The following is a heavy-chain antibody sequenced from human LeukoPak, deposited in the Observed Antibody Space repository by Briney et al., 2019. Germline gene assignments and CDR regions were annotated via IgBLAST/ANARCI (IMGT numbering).Heavy chain of an antibody. CDR2: INSDGSST. V-gene: IGHV3-74*01. CDR1: GFMFSRYW. Sequence: GSLRLSCAASGFMFSRYWMHWVRQVSGKGLVWVSRINSDGSSTSYADSVKGRFTSSRDNAKNTLYLQMNSLRAEDTAVYYCARESLVRGFCYYWGQGTLVTVSS. CDR3: ARESLVRGFCYY. J-gene: IGHJ4*02. D-gene: IGHD2-21*01.